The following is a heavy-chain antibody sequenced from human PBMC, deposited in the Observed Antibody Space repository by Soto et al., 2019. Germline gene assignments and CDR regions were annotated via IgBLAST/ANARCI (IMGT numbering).Heavy chain of an antibody. J-gene: IGHJ6*02. V-gene: IGHV3-53*01. D-gene: IGHD3-10*01. CDR1: GFSVSSNY. Sequence: EVQLVESGGGLIQPGGSLRLSCAASGFSVSSNYMHWVRQAPGKGLEWVSLIYTSGTPYYADSVKGRFSTSRDNSKNTVYLQMNSLRAEDTAVYYCERERAYGSGSYYAMDVWGQGTTVTVSS. CDR2: IYTSGTP. CDR3: ERERAYGSGSYYAMDV.